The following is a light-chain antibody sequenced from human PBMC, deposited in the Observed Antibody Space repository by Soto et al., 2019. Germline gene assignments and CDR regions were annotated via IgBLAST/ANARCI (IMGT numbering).Light chain of an antibody. CDR1: QFVSSSY. V-gene: IGKV3-20*01. CDR3: QQYGSSFT. J-gene: IGKJ3*01. Sequence: EVVLTLSPGTLSLSPGARVTLSCRASQFVSSSYLAWYQQKPGQAPRLLTYGASSRATGIPDRFSGSGSGTDFTLTISRLEPEDFAVYYCQQYGSSFTFGPGTKVDIK. CDR2: GAS.